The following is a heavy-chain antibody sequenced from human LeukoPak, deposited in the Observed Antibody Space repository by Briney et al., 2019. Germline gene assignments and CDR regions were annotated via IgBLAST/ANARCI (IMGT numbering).Heavy chain of an antibody. CDR3: ARFLAGTRHFHFYYYMDV. Sequence: SETLSLTCTVSGYSISSGYYWGWIRQPPGKGLEWIGSIYHSGSTYYNPSLKSRVTISLDTSKNQFSLRVISVTAADTAVYYCARFLAGTRHFHFYYYMDVWGKGTTVTTSS. V-gene: IGHV4-38-2*02. D-gene: IGHD3-9*01. CDR2: IYHSGST. J-gene: IGHJ6*03. CDR1: GYSISSGYY.